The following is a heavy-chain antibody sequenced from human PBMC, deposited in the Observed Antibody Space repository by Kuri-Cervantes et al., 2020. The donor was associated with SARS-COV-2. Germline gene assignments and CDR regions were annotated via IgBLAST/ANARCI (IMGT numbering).Heavy chain of an antibody. V-gene: IGHV3-23*01. Sequence: GGSLRLSCAASRFTFSTYAMSWVRQAPGEGLEWVSGISGSGGSTYYADSVKGRFTISRDNSKNTLYLQMNSLRAEDTAVYYCAKGENTYSSSWFDPWGQGTLVTVSS. CDR2: ISGSGGST. CDR3: AKGENTYSSSWFDP. J-gene: IGHJ5*02. D-gene: IGHD6-13*01. CDR1: RFTFSTYA.